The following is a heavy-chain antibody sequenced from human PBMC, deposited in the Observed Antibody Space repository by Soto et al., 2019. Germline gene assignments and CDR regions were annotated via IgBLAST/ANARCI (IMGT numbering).Heavy chain of an antibody. V-gene: IGHV3-30*03. CDR1: VVSFSGSV. CDR2: ISHDGSDK. CDR3: ARGSDWNYFYYFDY. Sequence: LELSSVSSVVSFSGSVLLWVRRAPGKGLEWLAVISHDGSDKYYADSVRGRFTISRDNSENTLYLQMNSLRPEDTAVYYCARGSDWNYFYYFDYWGQGILVSV. J-gene: IGHJ4*02. D-gene: IGHD1-7*01.